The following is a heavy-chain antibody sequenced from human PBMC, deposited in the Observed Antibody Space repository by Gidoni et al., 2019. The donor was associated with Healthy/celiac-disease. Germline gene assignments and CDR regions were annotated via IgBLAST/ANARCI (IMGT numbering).Heavy chain of an antibody. D-gene: IGHD6-6*01. V-gene: IGHV3-73*02. CDR1: GFTFSGSA. J-gene: IGHJ4*02. CDR2: IRSKANSYAT. Sequence: EVQLVESGGGLVQPGGSLKPSCPASGFTFSGSAMHWVRQASGKGLEWVGRIRSKANSYATAYAASVKGRFTISRDDSKNTAYLQMNSLKTEDTAVYYCTRRDSSSSRGYWGQGTLVTVSS. CDR3: TRRDSSSSRGY.